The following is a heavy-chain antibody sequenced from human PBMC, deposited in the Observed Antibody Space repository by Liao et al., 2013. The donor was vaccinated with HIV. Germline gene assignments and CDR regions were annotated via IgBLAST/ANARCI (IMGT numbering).Heavy chain of an antibody. CDR3: ASSSGGHPYDY. CDR2: INHSGST. J-gene: IGHJ4*02. D-gene: IGHD4-23*01. CDR1: GGSFSGYY. V-gene: IGHV4-34*01. Sequence: QVQLQESGPGLVKPSETLSLTCAVYGGSFSGYYWSWIRQPPGKGLEWIGEINHSGSTNYNPSLKSRVTISVDTSKNQFSLKLSSVTAADTAVYYCASSSGGHPYDYWGQGTLVTVSS.